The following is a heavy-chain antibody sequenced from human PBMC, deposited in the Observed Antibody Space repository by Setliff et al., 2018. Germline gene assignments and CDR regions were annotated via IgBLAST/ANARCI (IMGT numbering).Heavy chain of an antibody. CDR2: MNPNSGNT. D-gene: IGHD3-3*01. J-gene: IGHJ6*03. CDR3: ARGGGQIHYDFWSGYFSDPQPNYYYYYMDV. V-gene: IGHV1-8*03. Sequence: GASVKVSCKASGYTFTSYDINWVRQATGQGLEWMGWMNPNSGNTGYAQKFQGRVTITRNTSISTAYMELSSLRSEDTAVYYCARGGGQIHYDFWSGYFSDPQPNYYYYYMDVWGKGTTVT. CDR1: GYTFTSYD.